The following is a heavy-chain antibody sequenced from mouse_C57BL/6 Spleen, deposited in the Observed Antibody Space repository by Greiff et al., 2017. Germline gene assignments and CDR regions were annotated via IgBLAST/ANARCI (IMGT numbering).Heavy chain of an antibody. CDR2: IYPGNSDT. CDR3: TRNYGSSYAMDY. V-gene: IGHV1-5*01. Sequence: EVQLQQSGTVLARPGASVKMSCKTSGYTFTSYWMHWVKQRPGQGLEWIGAIYPGNSDTSYNQKFKGKAKLTAVTSASTAYMELSSRTNEDSAVYYCTRNYGSSYAMDYWGQGTSVTVSS. CDR1: GYTFTSYW. J-gene: IGHJ4*01. D-gene: IGHD1-1*01.